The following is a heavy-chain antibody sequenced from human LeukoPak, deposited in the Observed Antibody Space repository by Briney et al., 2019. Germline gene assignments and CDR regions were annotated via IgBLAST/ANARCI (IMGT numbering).Heavy chain of an antibody. Sequence: SQTLSLTCTVSGGSISSGGYYWSWLRQHPGKGLEWIGYIYYSGSTYYNPSLKSRVTISVDTSKNQFSLKLSSVTAADTAVYYCARERTYCSGGSCLGAFDIWGQGTMVTVSS. CDR1: GGSISSGGYY. D-gene: IGHD2-15*01. CDR2: IYYSGST. V-gene: IGHV4-31*03. J-gene: IGHJ3*02. CDR3: ARERTYCSGGSCLGAFDI.